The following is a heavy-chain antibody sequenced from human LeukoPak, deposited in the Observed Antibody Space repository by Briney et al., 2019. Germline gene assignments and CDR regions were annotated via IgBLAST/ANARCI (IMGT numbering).Heavy chain of an antibody. J-gene: IGHJ4*02. D-gene: IGHD4-17*01. Sequence: GGSLRLSCAASGFTFSSYAMHWVRQAPGKGLEWVAVISYDGSNKYYADSVKGRFTISRDNSKNTLYLQMNSLRAEDTAVYYCAREVLRSFDYWGQGTLVTVSS. V-gene: IGHV3-30-3*01. CDR2: ISYDGSNK. CDR3: AREVLRSFDY. CDR1: GFTFSSYA.